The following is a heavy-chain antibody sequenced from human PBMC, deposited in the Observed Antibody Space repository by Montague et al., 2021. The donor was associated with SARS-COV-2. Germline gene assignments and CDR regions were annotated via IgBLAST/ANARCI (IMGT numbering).Heavy chain of an antibody. D-gene: IGHD4-17*01. CDR1: GFTVSSNY. CDR2: IYSGGST. J-gene: IGHJ4*02. CDR3: ARHDYGDYKADY. Sequence: SLRLSCAASGFTVSSNYMSWVRQASGKGLEWVSVIYSGGSTYYADSVKGRFTISRDNSKNTLYLQMNSLRAEDTAVYYCARHDYGDYKADYWGQGTLVTVSS. V-gene: IGHV3-66*02.